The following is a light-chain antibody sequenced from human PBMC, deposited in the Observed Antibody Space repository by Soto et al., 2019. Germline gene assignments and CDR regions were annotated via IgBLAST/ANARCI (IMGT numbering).Light chain of an antibody. V-gene: IGKV1-39*01. CDR3: QQSYSMPYA. CDR1: QVISSY. J-gene: IGKJ2*01. Sequence: EIQMTQSPSSLAASAGDRCTSTFLASQVISSYLAWYQQKPGKAPKLLIYAASTLQTGVPSRFTGSGSGTDFTLTIISLQPEDYATYFCQQSYSMPYAFGPGTKADI. CDR2: AAS.